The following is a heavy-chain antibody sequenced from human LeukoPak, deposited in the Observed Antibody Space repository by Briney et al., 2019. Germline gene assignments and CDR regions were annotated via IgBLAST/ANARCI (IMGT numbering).Heavy chain of an antibody. CDR3: AKASGNIYAFDI. V-gene: IGHV3-9*01. Sequence: GGSLRVSCAASGFTFDDYAMHWVRQAPGKGLEWVSGISWNSGSIGYADFVKGRFTISRDNAKNSLYLQMNSLRAEDTALYYCAKASGNIYAFDIWGQGTMVTVSS. CDR1: GFTFDDYA. CDR2: ISWNSGSI. D-gene: IGHD2/OR15-2a*01. J-gene: IGHJ3*02.